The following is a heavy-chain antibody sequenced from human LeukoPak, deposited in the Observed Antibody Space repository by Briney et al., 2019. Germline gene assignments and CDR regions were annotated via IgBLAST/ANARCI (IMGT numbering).Heavy chain of an antibody. J-gene: IGHJ6*03. CDR2: IIPIFGTA. CDR3: ALGGPPYYDFWSGLMDV. D-gene: IGHD3-3*01. CDR1: GGTFSSCA. V-gene: IGHV1-69*05. Sequence: SVKVSCKASGGTFSSCAISWVRQAPGQGLEWMGGIIPIFGTANYAQKFQGRVTITTDESTSTAYMELSSLRSEDTAVYYCALGGPPYYDFWSGLMDVWGKGTTVTVSS.